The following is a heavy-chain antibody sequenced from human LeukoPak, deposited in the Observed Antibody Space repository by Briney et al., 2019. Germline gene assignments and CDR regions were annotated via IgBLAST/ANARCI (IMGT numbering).Heavy chain of an antibody. CDR3: ARMRRNYYGSGRRYNWFDP. J-gene: IGHJ5*02. V-gene: IGHV4-34*01. Sequence: SETLSLTCAVYGGSFSGYYWSWLRQPPGKGLEWIGEINHSGSTNYNPSLKSRVTISVDTSKNQFSLKLSSVTAADTAVYYCARMRRNYYGSGRRYNWFDPGGQGTLVTVSA. CDR1: GGSFSGYY. D-gene: IGHD3-10*01. CDR2: INHSGST.